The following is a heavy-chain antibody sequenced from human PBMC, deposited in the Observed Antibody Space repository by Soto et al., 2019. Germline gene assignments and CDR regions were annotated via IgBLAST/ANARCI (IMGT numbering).Heavy chain of an antibody. D-gene: IGHD3-16*01. J-gene: IGHJ4*02. Sequence: QVQLQESGPGLVRPSQTLSLSCTVSGGSISRRNFYWTWIRQRPGEGLEWIGCISYSETAFYKPSPHSPGAIRGDTPKQQLSLKVTSVTAADTAIYYCVGGANPDVFDDWGQGSLVTVSA. V-gene: IGHV4-30-4*01. CDR2: ISYSETA. CDR1: GGSISRRNFY. CDR3: VGGANPDVFDD.